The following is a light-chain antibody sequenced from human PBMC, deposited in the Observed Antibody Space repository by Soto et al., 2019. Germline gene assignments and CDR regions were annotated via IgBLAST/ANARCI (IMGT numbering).Light chain of an antibody. CDR3: MQLTQSIT. J-gene: IGKJ5*01. Sequence: DIVLTQTPLSSPVTLGQPASISCRSSQSLLHSDGHTYLSWLQQRPGQSPRLLIYKISNRFSGXPXTFSGSGAGTDFTLKISRVEAEDVGVYCCMQLTQSITFGQGTRLEIK. CDR1: QSLLHSDGHTY. V-gene: IGKV2-24*01. CDR2: KIS.